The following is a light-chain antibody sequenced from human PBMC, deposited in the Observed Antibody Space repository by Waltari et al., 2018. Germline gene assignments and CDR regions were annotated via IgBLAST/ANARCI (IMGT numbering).Light chain of an antibody. Sequence: EIVMTQSPDALSVSPGESATLSCRASESVGSALAWYQQSPGQPPRLLIYGASTRATGIPARFSGSGSGTEFTLTISSLQSEDFAVYYCQQYNYWRTFGQGTKVEIK. CDR2: GAS. V-gene: IGKV3-15*01. CDR1: ESVGSA. CDR3: QQYNYWRT. J-gene: IGKJ1*01.